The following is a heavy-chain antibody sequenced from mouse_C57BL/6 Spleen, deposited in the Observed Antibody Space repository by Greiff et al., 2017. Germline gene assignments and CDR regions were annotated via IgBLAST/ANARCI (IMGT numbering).Heavy chain of an antibody. CDR2: IWSGGST. CDR3: APDGYPPEGFAY. V-gene: IGHV2-4*01. J-gene: IGHJ3*01. D-gene: IGHD2-3*01. CDR1: GFSLTSYG. Sequence: VKLVESGPGLVQPSQSLSITCTVSGFSLTSYGVHWVRQPPGKGLEWLGVIWSGGSTDYNAAFISRLSISKDNSKSQVFFKMNSLQADDTAIYYCAPDGYPPEGFAYWGQGTLVTVSA.